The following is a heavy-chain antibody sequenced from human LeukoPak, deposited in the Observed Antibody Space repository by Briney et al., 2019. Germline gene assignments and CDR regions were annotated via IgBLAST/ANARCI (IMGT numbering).Heavy chain of an antibody. Sequence: GASVKVSCKASGGTFSSYAISWVRQAPGQGLEWMGGIIPIFGTANYAQKFQGRVTITADESTSTAYMELSSLRSEVTAVYYCARVPTVVGNHYFDYWGQGTLVTVSS. CDR3: ARVPTVVGNHYFDY. J-gene: IGHJ4*02. CDR1: GGTFSSYA. V-gene: IGHV1-69*13. D-gene: IGHD4-23*01. CDR2: IIPIFGTA.